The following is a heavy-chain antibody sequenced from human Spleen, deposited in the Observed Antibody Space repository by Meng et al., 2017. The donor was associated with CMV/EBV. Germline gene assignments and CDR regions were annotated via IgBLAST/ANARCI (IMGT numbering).Heavy chain of an antibody. J-gene: IGHJ3*02. V-gene: IGHV3-21*04. Sequence: GESLKISCAASGFTFSDYNVNWVRQAPGKGLEWVSSISSGSTYINYADSVRGRFTISRDNAKNSLYLQMNSLRAEDTAVYYCAKWDTAMVDAFDIWGQGTMVTVSS. CDR2: ISSGSTYI. D-gene: IGHD5-18*01. CDR3: AKWDTAMVDAFDI. CDR1: GFTFSDYN.